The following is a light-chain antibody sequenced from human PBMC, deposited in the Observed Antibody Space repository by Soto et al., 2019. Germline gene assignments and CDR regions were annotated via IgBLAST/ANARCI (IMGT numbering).Light chain of an antibody. CDR3: QQYGSSPWT. CDR2: GAS. J-gene: IGKJ1*01. CDR1: QSVTSD. Sequence: ETVMTQSLVTLSVSPGERATLSCRASQSVTSDLAWYQQKPGQPPRLLIFGASTRATGVPARFIGSGSGTEFTLTISSLQSEDFAVYYCQQYGSSPWTFGQGTNVDNK. V-gene: IGKV3-15*01.